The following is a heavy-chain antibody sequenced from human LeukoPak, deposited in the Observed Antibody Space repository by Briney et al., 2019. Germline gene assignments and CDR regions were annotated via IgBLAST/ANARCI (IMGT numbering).Heavy chain of an antibody. CDR3: AKDSEYYYDSSGYSDY. D-gene: IGHD3-22*01. J-gene: IGHJ4*02. CDR1: GFTFSSYA. Sequence: GGSLRLSRAASGFTFSSYAMSWVRQAPGKGLEWVSAISGSGGSTYYADSVKGRFTISRDNSKNTLYLQMNSLRAEDTAVYYCAKDSEYYYDSSGYSDYWGQGTLVTVSS. CDR2: ISGSGGST. V-gene: IGHV3-23*01.